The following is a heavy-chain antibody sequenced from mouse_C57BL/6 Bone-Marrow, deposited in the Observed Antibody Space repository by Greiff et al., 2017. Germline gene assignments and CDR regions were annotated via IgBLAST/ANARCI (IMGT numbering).Heavy chain of an antibody. D-gene: IGHD1-1*01. CDR3: ARPSTVVAPWYFDV. CDR2: IYPRSGNT. Sequence: VQLQQSGAELARPGASVKLSCKASGYTFTSYGISWVKQRTGQGLEWIGEIYPRSGNTYYNEKFKGKATLTADKSSSTAYMELRSLPSEDSAVYFCARPSTVVAPWYFDVWGTGTTVTVSS. CDR1: GYTFTSYG. V-gene: IGHV1-81*01. J-gene: IGHJ1*03.